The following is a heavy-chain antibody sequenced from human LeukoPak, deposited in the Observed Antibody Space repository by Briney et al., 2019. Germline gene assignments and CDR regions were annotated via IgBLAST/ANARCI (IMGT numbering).Heavy chain of an antibody. CDR2: MNPNSGNT. Sequence: GASVKVSCKASGYTFTSCDINWVRQATGQGLEWMGWMNPNSGNTGYAQKFQGRVTMTRNTSISTAYMELSSLRSEDTAVYYCARADDSSGYLYYYYGMDVWGQGTTVTVSS. D-gene: IGHD3-22*01. V-gene: IGHV1-8*01. CDR1: GYTFTSCD. CDR3: ARADDSSGYLYYYYGMDV. J-gene: IGHJ6*02.